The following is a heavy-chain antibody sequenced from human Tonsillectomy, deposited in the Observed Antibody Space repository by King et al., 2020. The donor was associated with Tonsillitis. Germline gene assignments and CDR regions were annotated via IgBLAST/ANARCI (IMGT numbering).Heavy chain of an antibody. J-gene: IGHJ2*01. Sequence: QLQESGPGLVKPSETLSLTCTVSGGSISSYYWSWILQPPGKGLEWIGYIYYSGSTNYNPSLKSRVTISVDTSKHQFSLKLSSVTAADTAVYYCARDWGGYCSSTSCCDRDWYFDLWGRGTRSLSPQ. D-gene: IGHD2-2*01. CDR3: ARDWGGYCSSTSCCDRDWYFDL. V-gene: IGHV4-59*01. CDR1: GGSISSYY. CDR2: IYYSGST.